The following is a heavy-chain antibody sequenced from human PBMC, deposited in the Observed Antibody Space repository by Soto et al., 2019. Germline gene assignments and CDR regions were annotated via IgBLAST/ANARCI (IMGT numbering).Heavy chain of an antibody. CDR2: INAYNGNT. J-gene: IGHJ6*02. Sequence: ASVKVSCKASGYRFTSYVIGWVRQAPGQGLEWMGWINAYNGNTNYAQNLQGRVTLTTDTSTSTAYMELRSLRSDDTAVYYCAREGVAPYYYYGMDVWGQGTPVTVSS. V-gene: IGHV1-18*01. D-gene: IGHD5-12*01. CDR3: AREGVAPYYYYGMDV. CDR1: GYRFTSYV.